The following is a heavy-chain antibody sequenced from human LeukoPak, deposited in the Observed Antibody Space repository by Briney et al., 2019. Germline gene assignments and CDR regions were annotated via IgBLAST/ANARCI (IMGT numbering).Heavy chain of an antibody. CDR2: IIPMLGIA. J-gene: IGHJ4*02. D-gene: IGHD6-19*01. Sequence: LVKVSCKASGGTFSRYAISWVRQAPGQGLEWMGGIIPMLGIANYAQKFQGRVTITADESTSTAYMELSSLRSEDTAVYYCARDRPYTGGWRGFDYWGQGTLVTVSS. CDR1: GGTFSRYA. CDR3: ARDRPYTGGWRGFDY. V-gene: IGHV1-69*13.